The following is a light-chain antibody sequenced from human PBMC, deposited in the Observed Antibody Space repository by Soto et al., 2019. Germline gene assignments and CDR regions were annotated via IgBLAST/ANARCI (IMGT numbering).Light chain of an antibody. CDR1: SSDVGPYNL. Sequence: QSALTQPASVSGSPGQSITISCTGSSSDVGPYNLVSWYQHHPGKAPKLMIYEVVKRPSGVSNRFSGSKSGNTASLTISGLQAEDDADYYCCSYAGSSMVVFGGGTKLTVL. CDR3: CSYAGSSMVV. J-gene: IGLJ2*01. CDR2: EVV. V-gene: IGLV2-23*02.